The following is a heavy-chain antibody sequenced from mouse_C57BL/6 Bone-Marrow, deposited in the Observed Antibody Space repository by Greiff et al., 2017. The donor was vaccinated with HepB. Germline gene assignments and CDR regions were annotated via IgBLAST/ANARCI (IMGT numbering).Heavy chain of an antibody. CDR1: GYAFTNYL. CDR2: INPGSGGT. V-gene: IGHV1-54*01. CDR3: ARHSSYVHDYYAMDY. D-gene: IGHD1-1*01. J-gene: IGHJ4*01. Sequence: VQLQESGAELVRPGTSVKVSCKASGYAFTNYLIEWVKQRPGQGLEWIGVINPGSGGTNYNEKFKGKATLTADKSSSTAYMQLSSLTSEDSAVYFCARHSSYVHDYYAMDYWGQGTSVTVSS.